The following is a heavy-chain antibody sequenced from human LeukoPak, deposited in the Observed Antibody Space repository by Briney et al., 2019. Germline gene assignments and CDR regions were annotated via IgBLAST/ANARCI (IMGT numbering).Heavy chain of an antibody. CDR1: GFSFGDYA. V-gene: IGHV3-49*04. CDR2: LRSKTYGGTT. D-gene: IGHD5-24*01. Sequence: HPGGSLRLSCTASGFSFGDYAMSWVRQAPGKGLEWLGFLRSKTYGGTTEYAASVKGRFTISRDGSKNIAYLQMNSLKTEDTAVYYCTRASERWLQSEYFHHWGQGTLVTVSS. CDR3: TRASERWLQSEYFHH. J-gene: IGHJ1*01.